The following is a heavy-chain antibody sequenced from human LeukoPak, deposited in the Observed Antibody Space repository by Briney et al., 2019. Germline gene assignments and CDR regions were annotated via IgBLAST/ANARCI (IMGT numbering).Heavy chain of an antibody. CDR3: ARLVDY. CDR2: INHSGST. CDR1: GGSFSGYY. Sequence: PSETLSLTCAVYGGSFSGYYWSWIRQPPGKGPEWIGEINHSGSTNYNPSLKSRVTISVDTSKNQFSLKLSSVTAADTAVYYCARLVDYWGQGTLVTVSS. J-gene: IGHJ4*02. V-gene: IGHV4-34*01. D-gene: IGHD1-26*01.